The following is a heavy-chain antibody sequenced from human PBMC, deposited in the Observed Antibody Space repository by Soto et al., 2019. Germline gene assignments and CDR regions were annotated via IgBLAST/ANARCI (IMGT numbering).Heavy chain of an antibody. CDR2: IIPIFGTA. V-gene: IGHV1-69*13. J-gene: IGHJ5*02. CDR3: ARPMTTLTHNGFDP. Sequence: SVKVSCKVSGGTFSSYAISWVRQAPGQGLEWMGGIIPIFGTANYAQKFQGRVTITAVESTSTAYMELSSLRSEDTAVYYCARPMTTLTHNGFDPWGQGTLVTVSS. CDR1: GGTFSSYA. D-gene: IGHD4-4*01.